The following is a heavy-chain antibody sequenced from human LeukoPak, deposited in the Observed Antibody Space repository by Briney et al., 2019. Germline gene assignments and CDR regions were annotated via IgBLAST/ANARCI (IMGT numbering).Heavy chain of an antibody. V-gene: IGHV3-11*01. Sequence: PGGSLRLSCAASGFTFSDYYMSWIRQAPGKGLEWVSYISSSGSTIYYADSVKGRFTISRDNAKNSLYLQMNSLRAEDTAVYYCARLITMVRGVINYGMDAWGQGTTVTVSS. CDR3: ARLITMVRGVINYGMDA. CDR1: GFTFSDYY. CDR2: ISSSGSTI. J-gene: IGHJ6*02. D-gene: IGHD3-10*01.